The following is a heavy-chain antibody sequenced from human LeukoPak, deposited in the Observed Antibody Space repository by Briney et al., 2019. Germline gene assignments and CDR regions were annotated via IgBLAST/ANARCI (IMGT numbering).Heavy chain of an antibody. D-gene: IGHD3-10*02. V-gene: IGHV3-23*01. CDR3: AKFFVGTMSYFDY. Sequence: GGSLRLSCAASGFTFSSYAMSWVRQAPGKGLEWVSSISGGADSTYYADSVKGRFTISRDNSKNTLFLQMNSLRADDTAVYYCAKFFVGTMSYFDYWGQGTLVTVSS. CDR2: ISGGADST. J-gene: IGHJ4*02. CDR1: GFTFSSYA.